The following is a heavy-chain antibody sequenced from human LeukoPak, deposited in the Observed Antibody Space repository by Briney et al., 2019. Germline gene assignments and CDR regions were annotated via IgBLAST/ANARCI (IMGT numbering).Heavy chain of an antibody. Sequence: SETLSLTCTLSGDSIISTIYRWGRIRQPPGKGLEWMGSIHCSGNTYYNPSLKSRVTMSVDTSKNQFSLKVRSVTATDTAVYYCARLHDLDYWGQGILVAVFS. CDR2: IHCSGNT. J-gene: IGHJ4*02. CDR3: ARLHDLDY. CDR1: GDSIISTIYR. V-gene: IGHV4-39*01. D-gene: IGHD5-24*01.